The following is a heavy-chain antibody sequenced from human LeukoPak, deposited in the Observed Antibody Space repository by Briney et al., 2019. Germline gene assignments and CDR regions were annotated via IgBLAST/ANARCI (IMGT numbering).Heavy chain of an antibody. CDR2: LNHSGST. CDR3: ARLRDGYNH. V-gene: IGHV4-34*01. Sequence: SETLSLTCAVYGGSFSGYYWSWIRQPPGKGLEWIGELNHSGSTSYNPSLKSRVTISVDTSKNQFSLKLSSVTAADTAVYYCARLRDGYNHWGQGTLVTVSS. J-gene: IGHJ4*02. D-gene: IGHD5-24*01. CDR1: GGSFSGYY.